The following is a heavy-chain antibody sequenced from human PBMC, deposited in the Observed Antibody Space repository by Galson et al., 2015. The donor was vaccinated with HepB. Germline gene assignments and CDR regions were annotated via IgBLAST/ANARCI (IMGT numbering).Heavy chain of an antibody. Sequence: SLRLSCAASGFTFSSYAMHWVRQAPGKGLEWVAVISYDGSNKYYADSVKGRFTISRDNSENTLYLQMNSLRAEDTAVYYCARVGASEWELLDYYYYYGMDVWGQGTTVTVSS. V-gene: IGHV3-30-3*01. CDR3: ARVGASEWELLDYYYYYGMDV. J-gene: IGHJ6*02. D-gene: IGHD1-26*01. CDR2: ISYDGSNK. CDR1: GFTFSSYA.